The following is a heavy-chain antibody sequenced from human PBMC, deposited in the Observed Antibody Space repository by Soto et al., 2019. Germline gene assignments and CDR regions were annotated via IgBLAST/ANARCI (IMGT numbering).Heavy chain of an antibody. Sequence: PGGSLRLSCAASGFTVSSNYMSWVRQAPGKGLEWVSVIYSGGSTYYADSVKGRFTISRDNSKNTLYLQMNSLRAEDTAVYYCARVPSYYYDSSGYWGRGAAVDYWGQGTLVTVSS. CDR3: ARVPSYYYDSSGYWGRGAAVDY. J-gene: IGHJ4*02. CDR2: IYSGGST. V-gene: IGHV3-66*01. CDR1: GFTVSSNY. D-gene: IGHD3-22*01.